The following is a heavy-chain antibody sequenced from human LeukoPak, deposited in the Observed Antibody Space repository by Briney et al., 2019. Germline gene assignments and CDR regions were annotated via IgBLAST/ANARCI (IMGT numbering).Heavy chain of an antibody. V-gene: IGHV3-7*03. J-gene: IGHJ4*02. CDR2: IREDGSEI. CDR3: TRDRSWSGYDY. D-gene: IGHD1-26*01. CDR1: GFTFSTYW. Sequence: GGSLRLSCGASGFTFSTYWMTWVRQAPGKGLEWVANIREDGSEIFYVDSVKGRFTISRDNAKNSMYLRMNSLRVEDSGLYYCTRDRSWSGYDYWGQGTLDTVSS.